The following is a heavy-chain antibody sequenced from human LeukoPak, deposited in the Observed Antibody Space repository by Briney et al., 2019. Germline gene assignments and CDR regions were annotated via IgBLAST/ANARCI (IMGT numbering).Heavy chain of an antibody. CDR2: INPNSGGT. CDR3: ARGPVLGRCSSTSCYKRAYYYYYYMDV. J-gene: IGHJ6*03. D-gene: IGHD2-2*02. V-gene: IGHV1-2*02. CDR1: GYTFTGYY. Sequence: GASVKVSCKASGYTFTGYYMHWVRQAPGQGLEWMGWINPNSGGTNYAQKFQGRATMTRDTSISTAYMELSRLRSDDTAVYYCARGPVLGRCSSTSCYKRAYYYYYYMDVWGKGTTVTVSS.